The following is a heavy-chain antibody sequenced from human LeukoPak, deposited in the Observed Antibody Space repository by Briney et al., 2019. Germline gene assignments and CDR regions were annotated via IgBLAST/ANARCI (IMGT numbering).Heavy chain of an antibody. CDR1: GFTFSSYA. CDR3: AASGGQLERREDAFDI. J-gene: IGHJ3*02. CDR2: ISYDGSNK. V-gene: IGHV3-30*04. D-gene: IGHD1-1*01. Sequence: PGGSLRLSCAASGFTFSSYAMHWVRQAPGKGLEWVAVISYDGSNKYYADSVKGRFTISRDNSKNTLYLQMNSLRSEDTAVYYCAASGGQLERREDAFDIWGQGTMVTVSS.